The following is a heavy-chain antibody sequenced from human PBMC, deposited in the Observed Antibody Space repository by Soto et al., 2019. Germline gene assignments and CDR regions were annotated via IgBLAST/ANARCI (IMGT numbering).Heavy chain of an antibody. V-gene: IGHV1-3*01. D-gene: IGHD3-9*01. CDR3: ARALHLLVIHWYFEL. J-gene: IGHJ2*01. CDR1: GYTFTSYA. CDR2: INAGNGNT. Sequence: ASVKVSCKASGYTFTSYAMHWVRQAPGQRLEWMGWINAGNGNTKYSQKFQGRVTITRDTSASTAYMELSSLRSEDTAVYYCARALHLLVIHWYFELWGRGTLVTVSS.